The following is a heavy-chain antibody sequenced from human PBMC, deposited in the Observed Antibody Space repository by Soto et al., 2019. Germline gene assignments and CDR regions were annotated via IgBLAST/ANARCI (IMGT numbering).Heavy chain of an antibody. V-gene: IGHV1-18*01. CDR1: GYTFTSYG. J-gene: IGHJ5*02. Sequence: ASVKVSCKASGYTFTSYGISWVRQAPGQGLEWMGWISAYNGNTNYAQKLQGRVTMTTDTPTSTAYMELRSLRSDDTAVYSCAIYTPRLTQEWFDPSCQGILVTLSS. CDR2: ISAYNGNT. CDR3: AIYTPRLTQEWFDP. D-gene: IGHD6-25*01.